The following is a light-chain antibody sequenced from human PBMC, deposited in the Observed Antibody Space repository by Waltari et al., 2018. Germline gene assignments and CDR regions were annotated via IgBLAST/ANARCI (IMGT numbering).Light chain of an antibody. V-gene: IGLV2-11*01. CDR3: SSYAGGSLFV. CDR1: NSDIGAYNY. Sequence: SALTQPRSVSGSPGQSVTISCTGSNSDIGAYNYVSWYQQHPGSPPKLLIDDVNKRPSGVPRRVAGSKSGTTASRTISGLQAEDETDYYCSSYAGGSLFVFGDGTKVTVL. J-gene: IGLJ1*01. CDR2: DVN.